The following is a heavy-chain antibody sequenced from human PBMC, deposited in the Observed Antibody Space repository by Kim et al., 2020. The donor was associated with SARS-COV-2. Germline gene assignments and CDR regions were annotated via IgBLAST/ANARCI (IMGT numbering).Heavy chain of an antibody. Sequence: GGSLRLSCAASGFTFSSYAMTWVRQAPGKGLEWVSSITTTVTNSGGTTYYADPVKGRFTISRDNSKNTMYLQMNSLRAEDTAVYYCAKLFGSGIQRYAQHWGQGTLVTVSS. J-gene: IGHJ1*01. V-gene: IGHV3-23*01. CDR2: ITTTVTNSGGTT. CDR1: GFTFSSYA. D-gene: IGHD3-10*01. CDR3: AKLFGSGIQRYAQH.